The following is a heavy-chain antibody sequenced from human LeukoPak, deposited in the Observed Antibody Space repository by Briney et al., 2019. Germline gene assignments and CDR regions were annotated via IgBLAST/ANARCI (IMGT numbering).Heavy chain of an antibody. Sequence: GGSLRLSCAASGFTFSSYWMTWVRQAPGKGLEWVANIKQDGSEKYYVDSVKGRFTISRDNAKNSLYLQMNSLRAVDTAVYYCARGRYSYGRYYFDYWGQGALVTVSS. V-gene: IGHV3-7*01. CDR2: IKQDGSEK. CDR3: ARGRYSYGRYYFDY. CDR1: GFTFSSYW. D-gene: IGHD5-18*01. J-gene: IGHJ4*02.